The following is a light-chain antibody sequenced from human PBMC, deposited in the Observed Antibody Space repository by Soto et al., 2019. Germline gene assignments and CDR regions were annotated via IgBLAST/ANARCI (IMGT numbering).Light chain of an antibody. V-gene: IGLV2-14*03. Sequence: QSALTQPASVSGSPVQSITISCTGTRSDIGSYNFVSWYQQHPGEVPKLMLYDVNVRPSGVSNRFSGSKSGNTASLTISGLQAEDEADYYCTSWTTSTTMIFGGGTKLTVL. J-gene: IGLJ2*01. CDR3: TSWTTSTTMI. CDR2: DVN. CDR1: RSDIGSYNF.